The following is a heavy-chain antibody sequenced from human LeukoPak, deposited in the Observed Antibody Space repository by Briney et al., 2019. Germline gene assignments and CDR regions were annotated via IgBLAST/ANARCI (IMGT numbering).Heavy chain of an antibody. J-gene: IGHJ4*02. D-gene: IGHD3-16*01. CDR1: GGSFSGYY. CDR3: ARGVLANKGGYDY. Sequence: SETLSLTCAVYGGSFSGYYWSWIRQAPGKGLEWVGEINHSGSTNYNQSLKSRVTISVDTSKNKLSLKLRCVTAAATAVYYSARGVLANKGGYDYWGQGTLVTVSS. V-gene: IGHV4-34*01. CDR2: INHSGST.